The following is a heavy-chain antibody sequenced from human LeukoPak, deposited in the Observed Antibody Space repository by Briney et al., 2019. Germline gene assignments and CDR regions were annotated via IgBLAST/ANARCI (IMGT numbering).Heavy chain of an antibody. CDR1: GFNFGSYV. Sequence: GGSLRLSCAASGFNFGSYVMSWVRQAPGKGLECVSAISGGGGYTYYPDSVKGHFTISRDNSKNTVYLQMNSLRADDTAVYYCVKSRRVGANQRGLFDYWGQGTLVTVSP. CDR3: VKSRRVGANQRGLFDY. D-gene: IGHD1-26*01. J-gene: IGHJ4*02. CDR2: ISGGGGYT. V-gene: IGHV3-23*01.